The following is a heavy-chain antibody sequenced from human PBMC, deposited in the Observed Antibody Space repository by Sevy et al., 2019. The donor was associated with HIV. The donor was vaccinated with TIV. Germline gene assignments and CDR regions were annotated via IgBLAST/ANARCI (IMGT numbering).Heavy chain of an antibody. CDR3: ARVATSYDY. Sequence: ASVKVSCKASGYTFTSYGISWVRQAPGQGLEGMGWISGYNGHTKYAQKFQGRVTMTTDTSTSTAYMEVRSLRSDDTAVYYCARVATSYDYWGQGTLVTVSS. D-gene: IGHD3-3*02. CDR2: ISGYNGHT. J-gene: IGHJ4*02. V-gene: IGHV1-18*01. CDR1: GYTFTSYG.